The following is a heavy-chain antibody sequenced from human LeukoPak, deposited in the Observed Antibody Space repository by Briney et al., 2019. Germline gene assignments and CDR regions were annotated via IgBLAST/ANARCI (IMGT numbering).Heavy chain of an antibody. Sequence: GGSLRLSCVVSGFIFSNYEMNWVRQAPGKGLEWVSYFSGVGSTKYYADSVKGRFTISRDNAKNSLYLQMNSLRAEDTAVYYCARGRIAAAETDAFDIWGQGTMVTVSS. J-gene: IGHJ3*02. D-gene: IGHD6-13*01. CDR3: ARGRIAAAETDAFDI. CDR2: FSGVGSTK. V-gene: IGHV3-48*03. CDR1: GFIFSNYE.